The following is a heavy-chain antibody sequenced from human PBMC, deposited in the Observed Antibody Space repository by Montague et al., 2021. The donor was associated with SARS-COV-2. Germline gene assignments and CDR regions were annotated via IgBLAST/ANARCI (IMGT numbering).Heavy chain of an antibody. J-gene: IGHJ5*01. CDR2: IDSGGYN. CDR1: GDSISSYY. D-gene: IGHD3-16*01. CDR3: ARVLGKVTDS. Sequence: SETLSLTCSVSGDSISSYYWSWIRQSPGRGLDWIGRIDSGGYNNYNPSLKSRVTMSMDTSKNQFFLNLTSLTAADTAVYYCARVLGKVTDSGGPGTLVTVSS. V-gene: IGHV4-4*09.